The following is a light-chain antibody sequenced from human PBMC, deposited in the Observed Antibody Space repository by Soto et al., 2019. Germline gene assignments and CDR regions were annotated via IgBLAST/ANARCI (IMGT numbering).Light chain of an antibody. Sequence: DIQMTQSPSTLSASVGDRVTITCRASQNIGGWLAWYQQKPGKAPKFLIFDASSLESGVPSRFSGSRSGTEFTLTISSLQPDDFATYYCQQYNSYWTFGQGTKV. CDR1: QNIGGW. V-gene: IGKV1-5*01. J-gene: IGKJ1*01. CDR2: DAS. CDR3: QQYNSYWT.